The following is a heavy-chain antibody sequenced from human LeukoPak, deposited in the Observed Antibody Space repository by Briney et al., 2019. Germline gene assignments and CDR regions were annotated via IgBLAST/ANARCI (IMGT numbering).Heavy chain of an antibody. CDR1: GFTFSSDE. CDR3: ARGVYDSSPLNYYMDV. D-gene: IGHD3-22*01. J-gene: IGHJ6*03. V-gene: IGHV3-48*03. CDR2: ISRSGSIV. Sequence: GGSLRLSCAASGFTFSSDEMNWVRQAPGKGLEWASYISRSGSIVYYADSVKGRFTISRDNAKNSLYLQMNSLRAEDTAVYYCARGVYDSSPLNYYMDVWGKGTTVTVSS.